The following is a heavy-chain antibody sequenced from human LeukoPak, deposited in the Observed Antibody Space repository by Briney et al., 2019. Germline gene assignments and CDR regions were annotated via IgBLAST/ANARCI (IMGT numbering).Heavy chain of an antibody. CDR2: ISYDGSNK. CDR1: GFTFSSYA. Sequence: GGSLRLSCAASGFTFSSYAMHWVRQAPGKGLEWVAVISYDGSNKYYADSVKGRFTISRDNSKNTLYLQMNSLRAEDTAVYYCATKSPTGAYCGGDCYNYWGQGTLVTVSS. V-gene: IGHV3-30*14. CDR3: ATKSPTGAYCGGDCYNY. D-gene: IGHD2-21*02. J-gene: IGHJ4*02.